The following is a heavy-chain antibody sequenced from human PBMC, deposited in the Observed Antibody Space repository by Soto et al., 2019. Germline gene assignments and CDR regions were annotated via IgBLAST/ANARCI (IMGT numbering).Heavy chain of an antibody. CDR3: ARDMERLVVYYYYGLDV. V-gene: IGHV3-33*01. Sequence: SLRLSCAASGFSFSNYGMHWVRQAPGKGLEWVAGISYDGSDKYSADSVKGRFSISRDNSKNTLYLQMNSLRVEDTAVYYCARDMERLVVYYYYGLDVWGQGTTVTVSS. CDR2: ISYDGSDK. J-gene: IGHJ6*02. D-gene: IGHD2-15*01. CDR1: GFSFSNYG.